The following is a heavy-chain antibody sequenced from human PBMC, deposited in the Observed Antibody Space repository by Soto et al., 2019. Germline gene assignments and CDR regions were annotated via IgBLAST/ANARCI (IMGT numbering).Heavy chain of an antibody. CDR1: GYSFTSYW. CDR2: IYPGDSDT. J-gene: IGHJ6*02. V-gene: IGHV5-51*01. CDR3: ARASDYYGSGIYYLNYHPYCTDC. Sequence: GESLKISCKGSGYSFTSYWIGWVRQMPGKGLEWMGIIYPGDSDTRYSPSFQGQVTISADKSISTAYLQWSSLKASDTAMYYCARASDYYGSGIYYLNYHPYCTDCPGQGITVTRSS. D-gene: IGHD3-10*01.